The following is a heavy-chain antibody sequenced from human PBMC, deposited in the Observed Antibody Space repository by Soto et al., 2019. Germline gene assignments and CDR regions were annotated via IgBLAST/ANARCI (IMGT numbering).Heavy chain of an antibody. Sequence: QVQLVQSGAEVKKPGASVKVSCKASGYTFTSYAMHWVRQAPGQRLEWMGWINAGNGNTKYSQKFQGRVTITRDTSASTADMELSSLRSEDTAVYYCARGSIREPSDYWGQGTLVTVSS. J-gene: IGHJ4*02. CDR1: GYTFTSYA. V-gene: IGHV1-3*01. D-gene: IGHD1-1*01. CDR3: ARGSIREPSDY. CDR2: INAGNGNT.